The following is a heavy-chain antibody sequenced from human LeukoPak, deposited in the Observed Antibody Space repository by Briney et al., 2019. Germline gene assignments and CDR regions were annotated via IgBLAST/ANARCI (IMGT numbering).Heavy chain of an antibody. CDR2: ISSSGGST. CDR3: ARGPDVVLVSHWSFFDY. Sequence: GGSLRLSCAASGFTFSSYAMHWVRQVPGKGLEYVLAISSSGGSTYYANSVKGRFTISRDNSKNTLYLQMGSLRTEDMAIYYCARGPDVVLVSHWSFFDYWGQGTLVTVSS. D-gene: IGHD2-8*02. CDR1: GFTFSSYA. V-gene: IGHV3-64*01. J-gene: IGHJ4*02.